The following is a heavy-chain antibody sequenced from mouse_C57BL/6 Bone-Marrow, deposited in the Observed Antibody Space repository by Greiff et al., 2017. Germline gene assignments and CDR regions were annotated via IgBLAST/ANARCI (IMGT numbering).Heavy chain of an antibody. Sequence: QVQLQQPGAELVMPGASVKLSCKASGYTFTSYWMHWVKQRPGQGLEWIGEIDPSGSYTNYNQKFKGKFTLTVDKSSSTAYMQLSRLTSEDSAVYYCAREAEATLGAIDYWGQGTAVTVSS. D-gene: IGHD3-2*02. V-gene: IGHV1-69*01. J-gene: IGHJ4*01. CDR3: AREAEATLGAIDY. CDR2: IDPSGSYT. CDR1: GYTFTSYW.